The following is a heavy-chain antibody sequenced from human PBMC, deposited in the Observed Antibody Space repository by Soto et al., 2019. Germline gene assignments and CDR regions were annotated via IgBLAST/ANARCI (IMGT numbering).Heavy chain of an antibody. Sequence: QITLKESGPTLVKPAQTLTPTCTFSGFSLSTSGVGVGWIRQPPGKALEWLALFYWDGDKRYSPSLKSRLTITRDTSKNQVVLTMTNMDPVDTATYYCAHRRATPHYYDFWSGHSQNYFDYWGQGTLVTVSS. D-gene: IGHD3-3*01. CDR2: FYWDGDK. V-gene: IGHV2-5*02. CDR3: AHRRATPHYYDFWSGHSQNYFDY. J-gene: IGHJ4*02. CDR1: GFSLSTSGVG.